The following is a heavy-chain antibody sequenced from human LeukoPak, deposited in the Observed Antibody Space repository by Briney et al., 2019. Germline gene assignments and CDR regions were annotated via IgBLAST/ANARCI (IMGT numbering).Heavy chain of an antibody. J-gene: IGHJ4*02. D-gene: IGHD4-17*01. V-gene: IGHV1-2*02. Sequence: ASVKVSCKASGYTFTDYYMHWVRQAPGQGLKWMGWIDPNSGGTDYAQKFQGRVTMTRDTSISTAYMELSRLRSDDTAVYYCATDYGDYESGYWGQGTLVTVSS. CDR1: GYTFTDYY. CDR2: IDPNSGGT. CDR3: ATDYGDYESGY.